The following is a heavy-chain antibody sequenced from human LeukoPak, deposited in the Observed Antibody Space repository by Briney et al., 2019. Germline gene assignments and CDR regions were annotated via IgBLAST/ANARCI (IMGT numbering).Heavy chain of an antibody. CDR3: ARWDAFDI. D-gene: IGHD2-15*01. Sequence: TGGSLRLSCVASGFTFSSHAMSWVRHAPGKGLEWVSAISASGDNTYYADSVNGLFTISRDNANNLLYLQMNSLRAEDTAVYYCARWDAFDIWGQGTMVTVSS. J-gene: IGHJ3*02. CDR1: GFTFSSHA. V-gene: IGHV3-23*01. CDR2: ISASGDNT.